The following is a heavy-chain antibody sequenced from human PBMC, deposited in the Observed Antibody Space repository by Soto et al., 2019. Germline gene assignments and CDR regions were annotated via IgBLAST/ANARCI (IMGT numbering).Heavy chain of an antibody. CDR1: GYTFSDYF. CDR3: ARGTLAVTAPADRFDYSMDV. J-gene: IGHJ6*01. D-gene: IGHD6-19*01. CDR2: INLNTGGS. V-gene: IGHV1-2*02. Sequence: QVQLVQSGAEVRKPGASVKVSCKASGYTFSDYFIHWVRQAPGHGLKSLGWINLNTGGSVSTQTFRGRATMTSDTSMNTAFMELSSLRTDDTAVYFCARGTLAVTAPADRFDYSMDVWGQGTTVTVSA.